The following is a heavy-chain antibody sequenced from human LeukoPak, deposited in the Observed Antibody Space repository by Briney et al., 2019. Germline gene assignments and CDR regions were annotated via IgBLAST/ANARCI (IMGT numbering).Heavy chain of an antibody. V-gene: IGHV4-34*01. D-gene: IGHD2-21*02. CDR1: GGSLSGYH. J-gene: IGHJ5*02. CDR3: VRDRCGGDCYPNWFDP. Sequence: ETLSLTCAVYGGSLSGYHWTWIRQSPGKGLEWIGDVNYSGSTNYNPPLKSRVTISVDTSKNQFSLKLTSVTAADTAVYYCVRDRCGGDCYPNWFDPWGQGTLVTVYS. CDR2: VNYSGST.